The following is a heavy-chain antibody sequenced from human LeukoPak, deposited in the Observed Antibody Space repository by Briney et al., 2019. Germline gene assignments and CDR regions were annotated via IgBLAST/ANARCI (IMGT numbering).Heavy chain of an antibody. V-gene: IGHV3-23*01. J-gene: IGHJ4*02. CDR2: ISASGGTT. D-gene: IGHD6-6*01. CDR3: AKWYSSSSPLDY. Sequence: GGSLRLSCAASGFAFSIYAMSWVRQAPGKGLEWVSTISASGGTTYYADSVKGRFTISRDNSKNTLYLQLNSPRAEDTAVYYCAKWYSSSSPLDYWGQGTLVTVSS. CDR1: GFAFSIYA.